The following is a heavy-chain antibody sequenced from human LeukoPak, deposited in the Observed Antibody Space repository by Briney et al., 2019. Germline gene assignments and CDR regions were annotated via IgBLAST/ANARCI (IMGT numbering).Heavy chain of an antibody. D-gene: IGHD1-26*01. Sequence: GASVKVSCKASGYTFTTYGISWVRQAPGQGLEWMGWISAYSGNTHYPQNLQGRVTMTTDTSTTTAYMELRSLRSDDTAVYYCARDTGSCYSPDYWGQGTLVTVSS. J-gene: IGHJ4*02. CDR2: ISAYSGNT. CDR1: GYTFTTYG. CDR3: ARDTGSCYSPDY. V-gene: IGHV1-18*01.